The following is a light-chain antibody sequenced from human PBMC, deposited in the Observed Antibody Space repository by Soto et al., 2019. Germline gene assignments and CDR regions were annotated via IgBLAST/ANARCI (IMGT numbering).Light chain of an antibody. CDR3: CSYAGSSTGV. J-gene: IGLJ3*02. Sequence: QSVLNQPASVSGSPGQSITISCTGTSSDVGSYNLVSWYQQHPGKAPKLMIYEVSKRPSGVSNRFSGSKSGNTASLTISGLQAEDEADYYCCSYAGSSTGVFGGGTKLTVL. CDR2: EVS. CDR1: SSDVGSYNL. V-gene: IGLV2-23*02.